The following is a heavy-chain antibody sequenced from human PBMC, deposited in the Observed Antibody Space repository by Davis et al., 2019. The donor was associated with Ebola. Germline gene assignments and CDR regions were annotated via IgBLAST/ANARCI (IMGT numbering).Heavy chain of an antibody. V-gene: IGHV7-4-1*02. CDR3: ARGDYDILTGYYSN. J-gene: IGHJ4*02. CDR1: GYTFTSYA. Sequence: ASVKVPCKASGYTFTSYAMNWVRQAPGQGLEWMGWINTNTGNPTYAQGFTGRFVFSLDTSVSTAYLQISSLKAEDTAVYYCARGDYDILTGYYSNWGQGTLVTVSS. CDR2: INTNTGNP. D-gene: IGHD3-9*01.